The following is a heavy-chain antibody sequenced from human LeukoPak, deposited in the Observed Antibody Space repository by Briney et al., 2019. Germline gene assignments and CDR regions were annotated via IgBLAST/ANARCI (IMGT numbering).Heavy chain of an antibody. CDR1: GFTFSIYN. D-gene: IGHD2-21*02. V-gene: IGHV3-21*01. J-gene: IGHJ4*02. CDR2: ITTGSTFI. Sequence: GGSLRLSCATSGFTFSIYNMNWVRQAPGKGLEWVSSITTGSTFISYADSVKGRFTISRDNSKNSLVLQMNSLRAEDTAVYYCTRTPSTVSTRIRFDYWGQGTLLSVSS. CDR3: TRTPSTVSTRIRFDY.